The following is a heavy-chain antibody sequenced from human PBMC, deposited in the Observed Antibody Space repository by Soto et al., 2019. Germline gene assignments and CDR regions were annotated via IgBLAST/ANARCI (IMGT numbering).Heavy chain of an antibody. Sequence: QFQLVQSGAEVKKPGASVKVSCKASGYNFTRFGISWVRQAPGQGLEWRGWMGLHSGQTKYAPKFQGRLSMTTDASMSTAYIALRSLRSDDTAVYYCGREGQRLAQEDYYQFNGMDVWGQGTTVIVSS. V-gene: IGHV1-18*01. D-gene: IGHD3-9*01. J-gene: IGHJ6*02. CDR1: GYNFTRFG. CDR2: MGLHSGQT. CDR3: GREGQRLAQEDYYQFNGMDV.